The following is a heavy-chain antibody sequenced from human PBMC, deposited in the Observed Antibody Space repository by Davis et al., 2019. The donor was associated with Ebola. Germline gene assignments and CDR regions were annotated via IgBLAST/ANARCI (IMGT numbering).Heavy chain of an antibody. V-gene: IGHV1-18*01. J-gene: IGHJ4*02. CDR2: ISAYNGNT. D-gene: IGHD2-21*02. CDR1: GGTFSGYA. Sequence: VSVKVSCKASGGTFSGYAISWVRQAPGQGLEWMGWISAYNGNTNYAQKLQGRVTMTTDTSTSTAYMELRSLRSDDTAVYYCARGPPVTAQDYWGQGTLVTVSS. CDR3: ARGPPVTAQDY.